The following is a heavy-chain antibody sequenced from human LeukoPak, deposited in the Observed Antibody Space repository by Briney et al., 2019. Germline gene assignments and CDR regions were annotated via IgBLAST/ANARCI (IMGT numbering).Heavy chain of an antibody. CDR3: ARDGGGYYDSSGYSQLFDY. CDR1: GFTFSSYA. Sequence: GGSLRLSCAASGFTFSSYAMHWVRQAPGKGLEWVAVISYDGSNKYYADSVKGRFTISRDNSKNTLYLQMNSLRADDTAVYYCARDGGGYYDSSGYSQLFDYWGQGTLVTVSS. V-gene: IGHV3-30-3*01. D-gene: IGHD3-22*01. CDR2: ISYDGSNK. J-gene: IGHJ4*02.